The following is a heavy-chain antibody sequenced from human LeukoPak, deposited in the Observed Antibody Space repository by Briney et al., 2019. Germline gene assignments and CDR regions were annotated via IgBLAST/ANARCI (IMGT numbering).Heavy chain of an antibody. D-gene: IGHD6-13*01. V-gene: IGHV1-8*03. J-gene: IGHJ4*02. Sequence: GASVKVSCKASGYTFTSYDINWVRQTTGQGLEWMGWMNPNSGNTGYAQKFQGRVTITRNTSISTAYMELSSLRSEDTAVYFCARSLGVAPGTRYFDYWGQGTLVTVSS. CDR1: GYTFTSYD. CDR2: MNPNSGNT. CDR3: ARSLGVAPGTRYFDY.